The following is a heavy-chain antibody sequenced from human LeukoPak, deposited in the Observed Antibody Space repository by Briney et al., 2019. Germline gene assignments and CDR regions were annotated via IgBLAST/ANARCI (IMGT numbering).Heavy chain of an antibody. CDR2: IYPGDSDT. J-gene: IGHJ4*02. CDR1: GSRFTNYW. V-gene: IGHV5-51*01. CDR3: ARNYYDSSGYYYVALGSFDY. D-gene: IGHD3-22*01. Sequence: GASLQISCKGSGSRFTNYWIGWVRQMPGKGLEWMGIIYPGDSDTRYSPSFQGQVTISADKSISTAYLQWSSLKASDTAMYYCARNYYDSSGYYYVALGSFDYWGQGTLVTVSS.